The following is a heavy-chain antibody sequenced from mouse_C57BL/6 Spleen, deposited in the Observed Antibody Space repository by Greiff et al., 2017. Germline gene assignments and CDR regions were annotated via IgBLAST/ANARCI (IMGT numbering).Heavy chain of an antibody. CDR1: GFSLTSYG. V-gene: IGHV2-6*01. CDR3: ASGYGNSWFAY. Sequence: VQLQQSGPGLVAPSQSLSITCTVSGFSLTSYGVDWVRQSPGKGLEWLGVIWGVGSTNYNSALKSRLSISKDNSKSQVFLKMNSLQTDDTAMYYCASGYGNSWFAYWGQGTLVTVSA. CDR2: IWGVGST. J-gene: IGHJ3*01. D-gene: IGHD2-1*01.